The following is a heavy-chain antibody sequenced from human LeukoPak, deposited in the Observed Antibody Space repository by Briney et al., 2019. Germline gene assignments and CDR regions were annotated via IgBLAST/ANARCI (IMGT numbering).Heavy chain of an antibody. CDR1: GSTLTDLS. Sequence: ASVKVSCKVSGSTLTDLSTHWVRQAPGKGLEYMGGSDPEDGATFHAQNFQGRVTMTEDTSTDTAYMDLSSLRSEDTAVYYCVTDRARLFWYFDLWGRGTLVLVSA. CDR3: VTDRARLFWYFDL. J-gene: IGHJ2*01. D-gene: IGHD3-10*01. V-gene: IGHV1-24*01. CDR2: SDPEDGAT.